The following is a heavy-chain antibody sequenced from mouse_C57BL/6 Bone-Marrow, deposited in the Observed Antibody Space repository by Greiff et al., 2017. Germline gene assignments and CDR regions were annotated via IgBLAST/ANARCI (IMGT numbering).Heavy chain of an antibody. CDR1: GFTFSSYA. Sequence: EVQRVESGGGLVKPGGSLKLSCAASGFTFSSYAMSWVRQTPEKRLEWVATISDGGSYTYYPDNVKGRFTISSDNAKNNLYLQMSHLKSEDTAMYDCERYYYSKGGFAYWGQGTLVTVSA. CDR3: ERYYYSKGGFAY. CDR2: ISDGGSYT. D-gene: IGHD2-5*01. J-gene: IGHJ3*01. V-gene: IGHV5-4*01.